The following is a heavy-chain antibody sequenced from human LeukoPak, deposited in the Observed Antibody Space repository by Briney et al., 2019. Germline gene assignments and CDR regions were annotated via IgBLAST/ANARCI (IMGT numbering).Heavy chain of an antibody. D-gene: IGHD5-18*01. Sequence: PGGTLRLSCAASGFTFSSYWMSWVREAPGKGLEWVAFMKEDGSEKYYVDSVKGRFTISRDNARNSLYLQMNSLRAEDTAVYYCARGYSDSEDYFDYWGQGTLVTVSS. CDR3: ARGYSDSEDYFDY. CDR2: MKEDGSEK. CDR1: GFTFSSYW. J-gene: IGHJ4*02. V-gene: IGHV3-7*05.